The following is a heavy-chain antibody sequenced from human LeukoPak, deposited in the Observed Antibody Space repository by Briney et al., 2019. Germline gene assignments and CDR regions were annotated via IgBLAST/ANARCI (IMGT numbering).Heavy chain of an antibody. J-gene: IGHJ4*02. CDR1: GASINSYR. D-gene: IGHD3-22*01. CDR3: TKGYYEPFGC. CDR2: ISYDGKT. V-gene: IGHV4-59*01. Sequence: SETLSLTCNVSGASINSYRWNWIRQPPGKGLEWIGYISYDGKTNYNPSLKSRLTLSVDTSKNQFSLNLNSVTAADTARYYCTKGYYEPFGCWGQGTLVTVTS.